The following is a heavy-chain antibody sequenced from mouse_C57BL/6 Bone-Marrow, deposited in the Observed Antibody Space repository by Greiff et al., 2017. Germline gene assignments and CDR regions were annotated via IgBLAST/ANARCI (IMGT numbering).Heavy chain of an antibody. CDR3: ARPFFDY. J-gene: IGHJ2*01. CDR1: GFTFSDYG. Sequence: EVQLVESGGGLVKPGGSLKLSCATSGFTFSDYGMHWVRPAPEKGLEWVAYISSGRSTIYYADTVKGRFTIFRDNAKNTLFLQMTSLRSEDTAMYYCARPFFDYWGQGTTLTVSS. V-gene: IGHV5-17*01. CDR2: ISSGRSTI.